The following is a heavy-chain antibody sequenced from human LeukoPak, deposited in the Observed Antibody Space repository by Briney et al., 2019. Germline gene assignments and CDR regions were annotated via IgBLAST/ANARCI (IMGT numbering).Heavy chain of an antibody. V-gene: IGHV1-18*01. CDR1: GYSFPSYG. Sequence: ASVKVSCKASGYSFPSYGISWVRQAPGQGPEWMGWISPYNDNTNYAQKFQGRVTITADESTSTAYMELSSLRSEDTAVYYCARDRSRGSSWLNWFDPWGQGTLVTVSS. CDR2: ISPYNDNT. D-gene: IGHD6-13*01. CDR3: ARDRSRGSSWLNWFDP. J-gene: IGHJ5*02.